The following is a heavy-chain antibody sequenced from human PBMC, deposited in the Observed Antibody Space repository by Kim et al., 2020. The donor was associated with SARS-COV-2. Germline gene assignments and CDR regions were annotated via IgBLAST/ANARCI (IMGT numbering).Heavy chain of an antibody. CDR3: ARDLNPDRLVRSSGMWFDP. D-gene: IGHD6-19*01. CDR2: ISAYNGNT. J-gene: IGHJ5*02. V-gene: IGHV1-18*01. Sequence: ASVKVSCKASGYTFTSYGISWVRQAPGQGLEWMGWISAYNGNTNYAQKLQGRVTMTTDTSTSTAYMELRSLRSDDTAVYYCARDLNPDRLVRSSGMWFDPWGQGTLVTVSS. CDR1: GYTFTSYG.